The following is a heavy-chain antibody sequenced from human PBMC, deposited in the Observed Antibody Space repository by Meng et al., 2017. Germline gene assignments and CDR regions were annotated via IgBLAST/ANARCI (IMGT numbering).Heavy chain of an antibody. CDR1: RFSLSTSGVV. D-gene: IGHD3-10*01. V-gene: IGHV2-5*02. J-gene: IGHJ4*02. Sequence: FVPTSWKPQQTPLLTFPFSRFSLSTSGVVVGWIRQPPGKALDWLALIYWDDDKRYSPSLKSRLTITKDTSKNQVVLTMTNMDPVDTATYYCAHRRDYYGSGNHFDYWGQGTLVTVSS. CDR3: AHRRDYYGSGNHFDY. CDR2: IYWDDDK.